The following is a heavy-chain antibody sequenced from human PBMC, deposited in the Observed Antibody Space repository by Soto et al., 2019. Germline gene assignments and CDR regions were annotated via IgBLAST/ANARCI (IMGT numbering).Heavy chain of an antibody. D-gene: IGHD1-26*01. CDR1: GFTFSSYG. CDR3: ARDGSLNWFDP. V-gene: IGHV3-33*01. J-gene: IGHJ5*02. CDR2: IWYDGSNK. Sequence: GGSLRLSCAASGFTFSSYGMHWVRQAPGKGLEWVAVIWYDGSNKYYADSVKGRFTISRDNSKNTLYLQMNSLRPEDMAVYYCARDGSLNWFDPWGQGTLVTVSS.